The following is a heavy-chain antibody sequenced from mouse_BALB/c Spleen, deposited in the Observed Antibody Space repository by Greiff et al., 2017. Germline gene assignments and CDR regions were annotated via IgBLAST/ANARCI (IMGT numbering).Heavy chain of an antibody. CDR2: IWAGGST. CDR3: ARGLITTVVATDYFDY. CDR1: GFSLTSYG. J-gene: IGHJ2*01. D-gene: IGHD1-1*01. V-gene: IGHV2-9*02. Sequence: VQLQQSGPGLVAPSQSLSITCTVSGFSLTSYGVHWVRQPPGKGLEWLGVIWAGGSTNYNSALMSRLSISKDNSKSQVFLKMNSLQTDDTAMYYCARGLITTVVATDYFDYWGQGTTLTVSS.